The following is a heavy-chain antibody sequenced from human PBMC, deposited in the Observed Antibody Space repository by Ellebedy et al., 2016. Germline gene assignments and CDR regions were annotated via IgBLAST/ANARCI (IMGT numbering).Heavy chain of an antibody. Sequence: GGSLRLSCAASGFTFSSYSMNWVRQAPGKGLDWVSSISSSSSYIYYADSVKGRFTISRDNAKNSLYLQMNSLRAEDTAVYYCARDLDDSSGYYYPMIDYWGQGTLVTVSS. J-gene: IGHJ4*02. CDR1: GFTFSSYS. D-gene: IGHD3-22*01. CDR2: ISSSSSYI. V-gene: IGHV3-21*01. CDR3: ARDLDDSSGYYYPMIDY.